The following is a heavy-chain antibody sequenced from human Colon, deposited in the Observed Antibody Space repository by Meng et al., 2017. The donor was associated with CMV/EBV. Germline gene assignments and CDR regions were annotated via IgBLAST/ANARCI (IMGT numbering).Heavy chain of an antibody. D-gene: IGHD2/OR15-2a*01. CDR1: GFTLRSYW. CDR3: ARHSTVIYDTSGAYPMDS. V-gene: IGHV3-7*01. CDR2: IRQDESEK. Sequence: GGSLRLSCAASGFTLRSYWMSWVRQAPGKGLEWVANIRQDESEKYYVDSVKGRFTISRDNAKNSLYLQMNSLRAEDTAVYFCARHSTVIYDTSGAYPMDSWGPGTLVTVSS. J-gene: IGHJ5*01.